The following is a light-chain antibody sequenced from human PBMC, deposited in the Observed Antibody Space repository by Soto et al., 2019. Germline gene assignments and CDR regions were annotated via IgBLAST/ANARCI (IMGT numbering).Light chain of an antibody. J-gene: IGKJ1*01. CDR3: QQRSNWPRT. CDR2: GAS. Sequence: VMTQSPVTLSVSPGERATLSCRASQRVSSNVAWYQQKHGQAPRLLIYGASTRATGIPARFSGSGSGTDLTLTISRLEPEDFEVYYCQQRSNWPRTFGQGTKVDIK. V-gene: IGKV3-15*01. CDR1: QRVSSN.